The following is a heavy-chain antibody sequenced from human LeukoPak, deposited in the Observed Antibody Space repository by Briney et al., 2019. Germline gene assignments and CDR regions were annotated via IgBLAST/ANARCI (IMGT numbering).Heavy chain of an antibody. J-gene: IGHJ4*02. V-gene: IGHV3-7*01. D-gene: IGHD5-18*01. CDR1: GFTFSSYW. CDR3: ATSYSYAFDC. Sequence: GGSLRLSCSASGFTFSSYWMNWVRQAPGKGLEWVANIKQDGSVQHYVDSVTGRFTISRDNGKNSVYLQMNGLRAEDTAVYYCATSYSYAFDCGGQGPLVTVSS. CDR2: IKQDGSVQ.